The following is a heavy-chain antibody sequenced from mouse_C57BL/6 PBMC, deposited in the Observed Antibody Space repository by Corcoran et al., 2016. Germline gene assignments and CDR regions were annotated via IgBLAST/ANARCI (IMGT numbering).Heavy chain of an antibody. Sequence: QIQLVQSGPELKKPGETVKISCKASGYTFTTYGMSWVKQAPGKGLKWMGWINTYSGVPTYADDFKGRFAFSLDTSASTAYLQINNLKNEDTATYFCARFLLYYGNYGFDYWGQGTTLTVSS. D-gene: IGHD2-1*01. V-gene: IGHV9-3*01. CDR1: GYTFTTYG. CDR3: ARFLLYYGNYGFDY. J-gene: IGHJ2*01. CDR2: INTYSGVP.